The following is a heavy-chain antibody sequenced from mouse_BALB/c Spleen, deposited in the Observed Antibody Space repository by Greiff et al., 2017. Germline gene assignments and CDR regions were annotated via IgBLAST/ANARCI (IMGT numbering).Heavy chain of an antibody. CDR2: IYPGDGDT. CDR3: ARDGDDGYFDY. V-gene: IGHV1-82*01. D-gene: IGHD2-3*01. CDR1: GYAFSSSW. Sequence: VQLQQSGPELVKPGASVKISCKASGYAFSSSWMNWVKQRPGQGLEWIGRIYPGDGDTNYNGKFKGKATLTADKSSSTAYMQLSSLTSVDSAVYFCARDGDDGYFDYWGQGTTLTVSS. J-gene: IGHJ2*01.